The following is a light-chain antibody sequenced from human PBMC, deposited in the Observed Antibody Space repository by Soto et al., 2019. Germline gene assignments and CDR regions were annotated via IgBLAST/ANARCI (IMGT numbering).Light chain of an antibody. V-gene: IGLV2-8*01. CDR3: RSYAGSNNFFYV. Sequence: QSVLTQPPSASGSPGQSVTISCTGTSSDVGAYNYVSWYQQHPGKAPKLMIYEVSKRPSGVPDRFSGSKSGNTASLTVSGLQAEDEADYYCRSYAGSNNFFYVLGTGTKVTVL. CDR1: SSDVGAYNY. J-gene: IGLJ1*01. CDR2: EVS.